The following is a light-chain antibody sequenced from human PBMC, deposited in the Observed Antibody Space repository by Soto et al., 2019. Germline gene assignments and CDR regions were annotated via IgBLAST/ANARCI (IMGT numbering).Light chain of an antibody. V-gene: IGKV3-20*01. J-gene: IGKJ1*01. Sequence: EIVLTQSPGTLSLSPRERATLSCRASQSVSSSYLAWSQQKPGQAPRLLIYGASSRATGIPDRFSGSGSGTDFTLTISRLEPEDCAVYYCQQYGSSPPWTFGQGTQVEVK. CDR1: QSVSSSY. CDR3: QQYGSSPPWT. CDR2: GAS.